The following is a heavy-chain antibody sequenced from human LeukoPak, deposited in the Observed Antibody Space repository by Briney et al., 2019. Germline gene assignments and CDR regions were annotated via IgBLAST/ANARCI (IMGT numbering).Heavy chain of an antibody. CDR1: GGSFRGYY. J-gene: IGHJ5*02. Sequence: SETLSLTCAVYGGSFRGYYWSWIRQPPGKGLEWIGEINHSGSTNYNPSLKSRVTISVDTSKNQFSLKLSSVTAADTAVYYCARLRPRMITFGEVIGWFDPWGQGTLVTVSS. CDR3: ARLRPRMITFGEVIGWFDP. CDR2: INHSGST. D-gene: IGHD3-16*01. V-gene: IGHV4-34*01.